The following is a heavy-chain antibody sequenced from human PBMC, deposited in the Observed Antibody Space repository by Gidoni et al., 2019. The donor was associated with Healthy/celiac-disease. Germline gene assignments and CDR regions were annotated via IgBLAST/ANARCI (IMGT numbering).Heavy chain of an antibody. D-gene: IGHD4-17*01. J-gene: IGHJ6*02. CDR2: IKQDGSEK. CDR3: ARDLRVTTNYYYYYGMDV. Sequence: EVQLVESGGGLVQPGGSLRLSCAASGSTFSSYWMSWVRQAPGKGLEWVANIKQDGSEKYYVDSVKGRFTISRDNAKNSLYLQMNSLRAEDTAVYYCARDLRVTTNYYYYYGMDVWGQGTTVTVSS. V-gene: IGHV3-7*01. CDR1: GSTFSSYW.